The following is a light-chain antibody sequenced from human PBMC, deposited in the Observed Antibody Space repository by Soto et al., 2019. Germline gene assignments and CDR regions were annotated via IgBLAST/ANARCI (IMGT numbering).Light chain of an antibody. J-gene: IGLJ1*01. CDR1: SSDVGRYTY. Sequence: QSALTQPASVSGSPGQAVTLSCAGTSSDVGRYTYVSWYQQHPGKAPKLIIYDVYNRPSGVCPRFSGSKSGNTASLTISGLQAEDEAAYYCTVYTSSGNPYVFGGGTKLTVL. CDR2: DVY. CDR3: TVYTSSGNPYV. V-gene: IGLV2-14*01.